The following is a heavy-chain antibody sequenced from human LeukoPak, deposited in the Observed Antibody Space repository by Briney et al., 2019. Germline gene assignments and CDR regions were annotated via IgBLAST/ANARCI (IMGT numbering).Heavy chain of an antibody. CDR1: GDSITSYY. CDR3: ARVGPIGSSWYVPFDY. Sequence: PSETLSLTCTVSGDSITSYYWSWIRQSPEKGLEWIGRIYTTGTTNYNPSLKGRVTVSVDTSKNQFFLKLSSVTAADTAVYYCARVGPIGSSWYVPFDYWGQGTLVTVSS. D-gene: IGHD6-13*01. V-gene: IGHV4-4*07. J-gene: IGHJ4*02. CDR2: IYTTGTT.